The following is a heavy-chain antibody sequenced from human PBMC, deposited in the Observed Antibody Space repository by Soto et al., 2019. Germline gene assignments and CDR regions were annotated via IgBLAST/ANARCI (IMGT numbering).Heavy chain of an antibody. CDR1: GFIFSSYG. CDR3: ARDTSGWREGTEH. Sequence: QVHLVESGGGVVQPGRSLRLCCAASGFIFSSYGMHWVRQAPGKGLEWVAVIWYDGSDQYYADSVKGRFTISRDKSKNTLYLQMDSLRAEDTAVYYCARDTSGWREGTEHRGQGTLVTVSS. V-gene: IGHV3-33*01. J-gene: IGHJ1*01. D-gene: IGHD6-19*01. CDR2: IWYDGSDQ.